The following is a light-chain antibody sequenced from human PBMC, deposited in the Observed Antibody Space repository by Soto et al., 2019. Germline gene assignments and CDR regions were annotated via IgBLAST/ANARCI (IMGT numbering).Light chain of an antibody. CDR3: QSYDSSLSGYV. CDR1: RSNIGAGYD. Sequence: QSVLTQPPSVSGAPGQRVTISCTGSRSNIGAGYDVHWYQQLPGTAPKLPSYGNSNRPSGVPDRFSGSKSGTSASLAITGLQAEYEADYYCQSYDSSLSGYVFGTGTKLTVL. J-gene: IGLJ1*01. CDR2: GNS. V-gene: IGLV1-40*01.